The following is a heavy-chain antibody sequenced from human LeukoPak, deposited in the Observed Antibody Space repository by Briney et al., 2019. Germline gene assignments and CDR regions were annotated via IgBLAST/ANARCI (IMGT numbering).Heavy chain of an antibody. CDR2: IKHIGPTT. V-gene: IGHV3-11*04. J-gene: IGHJ6*03. CDR3: ARAGELRYMDV. Sequence: GGSLRLSCAASGFTFDDYYMTWIRQAPGKGLEWVSTIKHIGPTTYYADSVKGRFTISRDNAKNSLFLQMSSLRADDTAIYYCARAGELRYMDVWGKGTAVTVSS. CDR1: GFTFDDYY. D-gene: IGHD3-16*01.